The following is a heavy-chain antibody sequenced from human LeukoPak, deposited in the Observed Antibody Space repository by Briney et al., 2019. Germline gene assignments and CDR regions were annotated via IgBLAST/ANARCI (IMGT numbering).Heavy chain of an antibody. CDR2: ISGSGGST. V-gene: IGHV3-23*01. CDR1: GFTFSSYA. J-gene: IGHJ4*02. D-gene: IGHD3-9*01. Sequence: GGSLRLSCAASGFTFSSYAMSWVRQAPGEGLEWVSAISGSGGSTYYADSVKRRFTSSRDNSKNTLYLQMNSLRAEDTAVYYCAKDLMGYYDILTGYSDYWGQGTLLTVSS. CDR3: AKDLMGYYDILTGYSDY.